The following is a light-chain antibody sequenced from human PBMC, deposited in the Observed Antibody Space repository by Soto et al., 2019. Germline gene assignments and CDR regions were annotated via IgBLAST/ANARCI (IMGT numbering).Light chain of an antibody. V-gene: IGLV7-43*01. Sequence: QTVVTQEPSLTVSPGGTVTLTCASSTGAVTSGNYPSWFQQKPGQAPRTLIYTTDDKHSWTPARFSGSLLGGKAALTPSGVQPEDEAEYYCLLYYGGAHLVFGGGTKVTVL. CDR1: TGAVTSGNY. CDR2: TTD. CDR3: LLYYGGAHLV. J-gene: IGLJ3*02.